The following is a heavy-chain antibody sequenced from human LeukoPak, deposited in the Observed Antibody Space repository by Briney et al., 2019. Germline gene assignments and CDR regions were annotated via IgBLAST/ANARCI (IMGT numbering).Heavy chain of an antibody. CDR3: ARDESRDGYNLFDY. CDR2: INPNSGGT. D-gene: IGHD5-24*01. J-gene: IGHJ4*02. V-gene: IGHV1-2*02. CDR1: GYTFTGYY. Sequence: ASVKVPCKASGYTFTGYYMHWVRQAPGQGLEWMGWINPNSGGTNYAQKFQGRVTMTRDTSISTAYMELSRLRSDDTAVYYCARDESRDGYNLFDYWGQGTLVTVSS.